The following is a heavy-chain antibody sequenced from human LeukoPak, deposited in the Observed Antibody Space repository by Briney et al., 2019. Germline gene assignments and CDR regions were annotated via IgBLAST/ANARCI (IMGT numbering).Heavy chain of an antibody. D-gene: IGHD5-24*01. CDR2: TSGDGGST. Sequence: PGGSLRLSCAASGFTFDDYAMHWVRQAPGKGLEWVSLTSGDGGSTYYADSVKGRFTISRDNSKNSLYLQMNSLRTEDTALYYCAKDPGDGYNSRGTFDYWGQGTLVTVSS. V-gene: IGHV3-43*02. CDR1: GFTFDDYA. J-gene: IGHJ4*02. CDR3: AKDPGDGYNSRGTFDY.